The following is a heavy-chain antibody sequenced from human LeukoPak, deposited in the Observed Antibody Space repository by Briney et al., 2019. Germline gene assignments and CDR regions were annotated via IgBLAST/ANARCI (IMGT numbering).Heavy chain of an antibody. Sequence: ASVKVSCKASGYKFTSHYIHWVRQAPGQGLEWMGWINTNTGNPTYAQGFTGRFVFSLDTSVSTAYLQISSLKAEDTAVYYCASWHLDGYNSVRDYWGQGTLVTVSS. CDR3: ASWHLDGYNSVRDY. V-gene: IGHV7-4-1*02. CDR1: GYKFTSHY. CDR2: INTNTGNP. D-gene: IGHD5-24*01. J-gene: IGHJ4*02.